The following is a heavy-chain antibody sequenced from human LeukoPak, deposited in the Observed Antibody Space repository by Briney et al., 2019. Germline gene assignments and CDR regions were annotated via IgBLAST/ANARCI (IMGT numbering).Heavy chain of an antibody. V-gene: IGHV3-74*01. CDR1: RFTFTNSW. CDR3: ARADGSYYSNFGFDY. CDR2: INSDGSST. Sequence: PGGSLRLSCAASRFTFTNSWMHWVRQAPGKGLVWVSRINSDGSSTTYADFVKGRFTISRDNAKNTLYLQMNSLRAEDTAVYYCARADGSYYSNFGFDYWGQGTLVTVSS. D-gene: IGHD1-26*01. J-gene: IGHJ4*02.